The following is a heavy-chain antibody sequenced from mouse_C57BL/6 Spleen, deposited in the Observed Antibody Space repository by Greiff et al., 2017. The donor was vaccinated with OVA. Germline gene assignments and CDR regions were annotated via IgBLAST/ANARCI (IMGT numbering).Heavy chain of an antibody. D-gene: IGHD2-12*01. CDR3: ANRYVEYYAMDY. V-gene: IGHV5-17*01. CDR2: ISRGSSTI. J-gene: IGHJ4*01. CDR1: GFTFSDYG. Sequence: EVMLVESGGGLVKPGGSLKLSCAASGFTFSDYGMHWVRQAPEKGLEWVAYISRGSSTIYYADTVKGRFTISRDNAKNTLFLQITSLRSEDTAMYYCANRYVEYYAMDYWGQGTSVTVSS.